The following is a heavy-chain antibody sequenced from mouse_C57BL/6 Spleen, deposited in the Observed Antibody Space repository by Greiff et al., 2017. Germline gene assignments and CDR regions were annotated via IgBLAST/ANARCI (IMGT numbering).Heavy chain of an antibody. J-gene: IGHJ2*01. CDR2: ISRGSSTI. CDR3: ARQMGVYFDY. V-gene: IGHV5-17*01. Sequence: EVQVEESGGGLVKPGGSLQLSCAASGFTFSDYGMHWVRQAPEKGLEWVAYISRGSSTIYYADTVKGRFTISRDNAKNTLFMQMTRLRSEDTDMYYCARQMGVYFDYWGQGTTLTVSA. CDR1: GFTFSDYG.